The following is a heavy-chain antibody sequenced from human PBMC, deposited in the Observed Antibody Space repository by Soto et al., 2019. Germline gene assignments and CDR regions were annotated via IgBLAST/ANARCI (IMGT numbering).Heavy chain of an antibody. J-gene: IGHJ6*02. CDR2: ISVDNGNT. D-gene: IGHD2-21*01. Sequence: ASVKVSCKASGYTFTNYGVNWVRQAPGQGLEWMGWISVDNGNTNYAQRLQGRVTMTTDTSTNTAYMELRSLRSDDTAVYYCARDPLIVAVSSDYGMDFWGQGTTGTVSS. V-gene: IGHV1-18*01. CDR3: ARDPLIVAVSSDYGMDF. CDR1: GYTFTNYG.